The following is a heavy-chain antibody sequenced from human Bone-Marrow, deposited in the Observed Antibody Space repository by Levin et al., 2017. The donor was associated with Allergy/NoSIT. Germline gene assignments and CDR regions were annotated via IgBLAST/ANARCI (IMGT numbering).Heavy chain of an antibody. CDR2: IGSAGDT. CDR1: GFTFTKYD. D-gene: IGHD5-18*01. J-gene: IGHJ6*02. CDR3: ARDRYGYKAGMDV. V-gene: IGHV3-13*01. Sequence: GESLKISCAASGFTFTKYDMHWVRQVAGKGLEWVSSIGSAGDTDYADSVKGRFTISREIDKNSLNLQMNSLRAGDTAVYYCARDRYGYKAGMDVWGRGTTVTVSS.